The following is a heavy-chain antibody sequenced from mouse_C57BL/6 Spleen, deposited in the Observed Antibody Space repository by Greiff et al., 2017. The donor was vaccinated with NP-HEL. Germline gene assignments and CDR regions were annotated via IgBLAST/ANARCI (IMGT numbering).Heavy chain of an antibody. Sequence: VQLQQSGAELVRPGTSVKVSCKASGYAFTNYLIEWVKQRPGQGLEWIGVINPGSGGTNYNEKFKGKATLTADKSSSTAYMQLSSLTSEDSAVYCCAREELAGILYAMDYWGQGTSVTVSS. J-gene: IGHJ4*01. D-gene: IGHD3-1*01. V-gene: IGHV1-54*01. CDR1: GYAFTNYL. CDR3: AREELAGILYAMDY. CDR2: INPGSGGT.